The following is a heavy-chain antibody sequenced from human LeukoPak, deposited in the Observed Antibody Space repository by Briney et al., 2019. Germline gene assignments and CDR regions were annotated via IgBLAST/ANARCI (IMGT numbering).Heavy chain of an antibody. CDR2: ISSSGAYI. J-gene: IGHJ6*03. CDR3: ARGLGYCSSTRCSPGYYMDV. CDR1: GFTFSDFG. D-gene: IGHD2-2*01. Sequence: GGSLRLSCAASGFTFSDFGMNWVRQAPGKRLEWVARISSSGAYISYADSVKGRFTISRDNAKNSLYLQMNSLGADGTAVYFCARGLGYCSSTRCSPGYYMDVWGKGTTVTVSS. V-gene: IGHV3-21*01.